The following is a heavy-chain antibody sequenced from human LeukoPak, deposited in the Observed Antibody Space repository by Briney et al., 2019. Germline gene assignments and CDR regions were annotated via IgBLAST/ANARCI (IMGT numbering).Heavy chain of an antibody. CDR2: ICGNGGST. D-gene: IGHD5-18*01. Sequence: GGALRLSCAASGFTFSNYAMNWVRQAPGKGLEWVSAICGNGGSTYYADSVKGRVTISRDNTKNTLYLQMNSVRGEDTGVYYFAGYSYSSGHWGQGTLVPVPS. CDR1: GFTFSNYA. CDR3: AGYSYSSGH. J-gene: IGHJ4*02. V-gene: IGHV3-23*01.